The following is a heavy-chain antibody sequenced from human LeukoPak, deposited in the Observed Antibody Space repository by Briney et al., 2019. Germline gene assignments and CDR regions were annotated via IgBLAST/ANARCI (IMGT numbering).Heavy chain of an antibody. J-gene: IGHJ4*02. CDR2: IYHSGST. CDR1: GGSISSYY. Sequence: SETLSLTCTVSGGSISSYYWSWIRQPPGKGLEWIGYIYHSGSTNYNPSLKSRVTISVDTSKNQFSLKLSSVTAADTAVYYCARWYYDHTSTYRYFDYWGQGTLVTVSS. V-gene: IGHV4-59*01. CDR3: ARWYYDHTSTYRYFDY. D-gene: IGHD3-3*01.